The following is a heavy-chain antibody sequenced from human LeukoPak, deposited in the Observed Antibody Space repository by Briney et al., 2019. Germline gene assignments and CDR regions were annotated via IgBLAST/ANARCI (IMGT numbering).Heavy chain of an antibody. CDR2: IIPIFGTA. CDR1: GGTFSSYA. D-gene: IGHD3-22*01. J-gene: IGHJ4*02. V-gene: IGHV1-69*05. CDR3: ASYYDSSGAPFDY. Sequence: SVKVSCKASGGTFSSYAISWVRQAPGQGLEWMGGIIPIFGTANYAQKFQGRVTITTDESTSTAYMELSSLRSEDTAVYYCASYYDSSGAPFDYWGQGTQVTVSS.